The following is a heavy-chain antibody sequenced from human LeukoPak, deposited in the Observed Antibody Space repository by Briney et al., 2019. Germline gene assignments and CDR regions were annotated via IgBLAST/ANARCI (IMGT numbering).Heavy chain of an antibody. J-gene: IGHJ3*02. CDR3: ARGARDAFDI. V-gene: IGHV3-74*01. D-gene: IGHD3-16*01. Sequence: TGGSLRLSCAASGFTFSSYWMHWVRQGPGKGLVWVSLINIDGSSTSYADSVKGRFTTSRDNAKNTLYLQMNSLRAEDTAVYYCARGARDAFDIWGQGTMVTVSS. CDR2: INIDGSST. CDR1: GFTFSSYW.